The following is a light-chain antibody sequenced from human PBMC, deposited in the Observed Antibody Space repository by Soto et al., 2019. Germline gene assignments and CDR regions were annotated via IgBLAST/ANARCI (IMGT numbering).Light chain of an antibody. V-gene: IGKV4-1*01. CDR2: WAS. Sequence: DIVMTQSPDSLAVSLGERATINCKSSQSVLYSSNNKNYLAWYQQKPGQPPKLLIYWASTRESGVPDRFSGSGSGTDFTLTISSLQAEDVAVYYCQQYYSISWTFGQGTQVEIK. J-gene: IGKJ1*01. CDR1: QSVLYSSNNKNY. CDR3: QQYYSISWT.